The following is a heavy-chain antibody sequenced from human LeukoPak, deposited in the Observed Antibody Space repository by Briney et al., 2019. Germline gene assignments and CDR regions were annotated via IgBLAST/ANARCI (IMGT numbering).Heavy chain of an antibody. J-gene: IGHJ3*02. Sequence: PGGSLRLSCAASGFTVSSNYMSWVRQAPGKGLEWVSAISGSGDSTYYADSVKGRFTISRDISNNTLYLQMKSLRAEDTAVYYCAKDIHTIDALDIWGQGTMVTVSS. D-gene: IGHD3-3*01. CDR3: AKDIHTIDALDI. CDR1: GFTVSSNY. V-gene: IGHV3-23*01. CDR2: ISGSGDST.